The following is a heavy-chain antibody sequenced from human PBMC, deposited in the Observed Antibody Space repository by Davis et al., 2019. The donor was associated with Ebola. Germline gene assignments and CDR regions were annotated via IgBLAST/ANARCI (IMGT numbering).Heavy chain of an antibody. CDR1: VITFSSYA. CDR3: AKSGLSFGVVKYHYGMDV. CDR2: ISGSGGST. V-gene: IGHV3-23*01. Sequence: PGGSLRLSCTDSVITFSSYAMTWVRQAPGKGLEWVSAISGSGGSTYYADSVKGRFTISRDNSKKTLYLQMNNLRAEDTAVYYCAKSGLSFGVVKYHYGMDVWGKGTTVTVSS. J-gene: IGHJ6*04. D-gene: IGHD3-3*01.